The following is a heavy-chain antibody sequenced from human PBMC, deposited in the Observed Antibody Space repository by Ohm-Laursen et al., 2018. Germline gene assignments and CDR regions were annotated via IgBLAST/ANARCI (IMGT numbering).Heavy chain of an antibody. CDR1: GFTFSTYS. V-gene: IGHV3-48*01. J-gene: IGHJ4*02. D-gene: IGHD4-17*01. CDR3: ARGAPFYGGFDY. CDR2: IDAGGGTI. Sequence: SLRLSCAASGFTFSTYSMNWVRQAPGKGLEWLSYIDAGGGTIYYADSMEGRFTISRDNAKNELYLQMNGLRGEDTAVYYCARGAPFYGGFDYWGQGTLVTVSS.